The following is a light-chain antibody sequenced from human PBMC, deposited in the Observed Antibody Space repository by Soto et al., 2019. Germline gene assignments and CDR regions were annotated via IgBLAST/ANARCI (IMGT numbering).Light chain of an antibody. Sequence: QTVVTQAPSASGTPGQRVTISCSGSSSNIASNTVNWYQQLPGTAPKVLIYTDNQRPSGVPDRFSGSKSGTSASLAISGLQSEDEADYYCAAWDDSLNGVVFGGGTKVTVL. V-gene: IGLV1-44*01. CDR3: AAWDDSLNGVV. J-gene: IGLJ2*01. CDR2: TDN. CDR1: SSNIASNT.